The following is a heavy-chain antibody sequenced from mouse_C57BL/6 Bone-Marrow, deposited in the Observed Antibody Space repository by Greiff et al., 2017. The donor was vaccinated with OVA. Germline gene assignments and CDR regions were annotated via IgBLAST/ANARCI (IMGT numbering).Heavy chain of an antibody. CDR1: GYTFTSYW. V-gene: IGHV1-52*01. Sequence: QVQLQQPGAELVRPGSSVKLSCKASGYTFTSYWMHWVKQRPIQGLEWIGNIDPSDSATHYNQKFKDKATLTVDKSSSPAYMQLSSLTSEDSAVYYLAGSPPGRGGYYFDYRGQGTTLTVSS. D-gene: IGHD3-3*01. CDR3: AGSPPGRGGYYFDY. J-gene: IGHJ2*01. CDR2: IDPSDSAT.